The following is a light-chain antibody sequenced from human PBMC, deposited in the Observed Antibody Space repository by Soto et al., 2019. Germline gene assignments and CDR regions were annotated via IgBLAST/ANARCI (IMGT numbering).Light chain of an antibody. CDR1: QSVSSY. CDR3: QQYGDSPVT. CDR2: DAS. Sequence: EIVMTESPGTLSLSPGDRATLSSRASQSVSSYLAWYQQKPGQGPRLLISDASDRATGIPDRFSGSGSGTDLTITISRLVPEDFEVYDCQQYGDSPVTFGQGTKVDIK. V-gene: IGKV3-20*01. J-gene: IGKJ1*01.